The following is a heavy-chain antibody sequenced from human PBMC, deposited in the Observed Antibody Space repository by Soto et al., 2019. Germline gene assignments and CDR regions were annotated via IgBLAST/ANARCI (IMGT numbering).Heavy chain of an antibody. Sequence: GGSLRLSGAASGFTFSSYGMHWVRQAPGKGLEWVAVIWYDGSNKYYADPVKGRFTISRDNSKNTLYLQMNSLRAEDTAVYYCARPAGYSGGWYGYWGQGTLVTVSS. J-gene: IGHJ4*02. CDR2: IWYDGSNK. CDR3: ARPAGYSGGWYGY. D-gene: IGHD6-13*01. CDR1: GFTFSSYG. V-gene: IGHV3-33*01.